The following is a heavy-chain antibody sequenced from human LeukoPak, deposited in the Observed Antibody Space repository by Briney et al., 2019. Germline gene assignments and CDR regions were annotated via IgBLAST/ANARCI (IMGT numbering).Heavy chain of an antibody. J-gene: IGHJ4*02. CDR3: VTDRRGILVRGTTFDY. V-gene: IGHV3-64D*06. CDR2: ISSNGGST. Sequence: GGSLRLSCSASGFTFSSYAMHWVRQAPGKGLEYVSAISSNGGSTYYADSVKGRFTISRDNSKNTLYLQMSSLRAEDTAVYYCVTDRRGILVRGTTFDYWGQGTLVTVSS. D-gene: IGHD3-10*01. CDR1: GFTFSSYA.